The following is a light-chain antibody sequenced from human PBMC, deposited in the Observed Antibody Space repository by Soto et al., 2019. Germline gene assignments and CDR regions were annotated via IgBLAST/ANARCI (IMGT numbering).Light chain of an antibody. V-gene: IGLV2-23*02. CDR1: SSDVGSNNL. CDR2: EVS. Sequence: QSVLTQPASVSGSPGQSITVSCTGISSDVGSNNLVSWYQQHPGKAPKLMIYEVSRRPSGVSNRFSGSKSGNTASLTISGLQAEDEADYYCSSFARSSTPFGSGTKVTVL. J-gene: IGLJ1*01. CDR3: SSFARSSTP.